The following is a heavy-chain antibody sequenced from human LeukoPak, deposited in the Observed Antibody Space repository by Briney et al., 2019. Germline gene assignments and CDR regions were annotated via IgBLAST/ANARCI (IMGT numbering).Heavy chain of an antibody. J-gene: IGHJ4*02. V-gene: IGHV3-23*01. Sequence: GGSLRLSCAASGFTFSSYAMSWVRQAPGKGLEWVSAISGSGGSTYYADSVKGRFTISRDNAKNSLYLQMNSLRAEDTAVYYCARAPFAWIQHVNGYWGQGTLVTVSS. D-gene: IGHD5-18*01. CDR3: ARAPFAWIQHVNGY. CDR1: GFTFSSYA. CDR2: ISGSGGST.